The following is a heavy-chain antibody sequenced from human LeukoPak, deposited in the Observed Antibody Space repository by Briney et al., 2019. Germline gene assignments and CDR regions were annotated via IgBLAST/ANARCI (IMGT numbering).Heavy chain of an antibody. CDR3: ARLPGSVTMLRGVPAVDY. J-gene: IGHJ4*02. CDR2: IYYSGST. CDR1: GGSDSSSNYY. Sequence: SETLSLTCTVSGGSDSSSNYYWGWIRQPPGKGLEWIGTIYYSGSTYYNTSLKSRLTISVDTSKNQFSLNLSSVTAADTAVYYCARLPGSVTMLRGVPAVDYWGQGTLVTVSS. V-gene: IGHV4-39*01. D-gene: IGHD3-10*01.